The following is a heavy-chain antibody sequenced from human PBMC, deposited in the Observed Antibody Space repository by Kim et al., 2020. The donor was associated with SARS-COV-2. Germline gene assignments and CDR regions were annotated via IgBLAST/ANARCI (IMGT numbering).Heavy chain of an antibody. CDR3: ARQRYQPRENFDY. J-gene: IGHJ4*02. D-gene: IGHD2-2*01. Sequence: YHPSLKSRGTISVDTSKNQFSLKLSPVTAADTAVYYCARQRYQPRENFDYWGQGALVTVSS. V-gene: IGHV4-59*08.